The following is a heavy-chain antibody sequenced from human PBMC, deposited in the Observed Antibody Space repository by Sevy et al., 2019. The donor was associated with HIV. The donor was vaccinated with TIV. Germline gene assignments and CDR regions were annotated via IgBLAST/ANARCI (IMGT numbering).Heavy chain of an antibody. Sequence: GGSLRLSCAASGFTFSSYGMHWVRQAPGKGLEWVAVISYDGSNKYYADSVKGRFTISRDNSKNTLYLQMNSLRAEDTAVYYCAKELGYCRSTSCQGEPPHGGDAFDIWGQGTMVTVSS. CDR3: AKELGYCRSTSCQGEPPHGGDAFDI. CDR1: GFTFSSYG. CDR2: ISYDGSNK. V-gene: IGHV3-30*18. D-gene: IGHD2-2*01. J-gene: IGHJ3*02.